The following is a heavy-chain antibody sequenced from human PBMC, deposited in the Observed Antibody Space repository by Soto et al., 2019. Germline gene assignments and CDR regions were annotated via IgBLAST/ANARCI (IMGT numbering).Heavy chain of an antibody. V-gene: IGHV1-3*01. CDR1: GYTFTSYG. CDR3: ARRSLYYFDY. J-gene: IGHJ4*02. CDR2: VNAGNGKT. Sequence: GASVKVSCKASGYTFTSYGVHWVRQAPGQSLEWMGWVNAGNGKTIYSQRFQGRVTITKDTSANTAYMELSSLRSEDTAVYYCARRSLYYFDYWGQGTLVTVSS.